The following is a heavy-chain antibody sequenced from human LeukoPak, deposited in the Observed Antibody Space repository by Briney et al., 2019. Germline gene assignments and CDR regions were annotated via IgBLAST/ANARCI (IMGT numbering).Heavy chain of an antibody. Sequence: PGGSLRLSCAASGFTFSNCYMHWVRQVPGKGLEWVASISQDGSSKYYADSVKGRFTISRDNSKNTLYLQVISLRGEDTAVYYCAKDVPGSWAPDYWGQGTLVTVSS. D-gene: IGHD1-14*01. J-gene: IGHJ4*02. V-gene: IGHV3-30-3*01. CDR2: ISQDGSSK. CDR1: GFTFSNCY. CDR3: AKDVPGSWAPDY.